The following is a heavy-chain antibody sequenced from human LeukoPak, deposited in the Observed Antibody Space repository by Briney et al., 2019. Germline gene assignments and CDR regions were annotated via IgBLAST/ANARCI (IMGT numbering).Heavy chain of an antibody. V-gene: IGHV4-34*01. J-gene: IGHJ6*04. CDR2: INHSGST. Sequence: PSETLSLTCAVYGGSFSGYYWSWIRQPPGKGLEWIGEINHSGSTNYNPSLKSRVTISVDTSKNQFSLKLSSVTAADTAVYYCARRVVVVTRMDVWGKGTTVTISS. D-gene: IGHD3-22*01. CDR3: ARRVVVVTRMDV. CDR1: GGSFSGYY.